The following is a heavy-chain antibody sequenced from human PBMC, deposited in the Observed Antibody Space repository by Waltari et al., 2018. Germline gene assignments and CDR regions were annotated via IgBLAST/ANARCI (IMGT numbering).Heavy chain of an antibody. V-gene: IGHV4-39*01. Sequence: QLQLQESGPGLVKPSETLSLTCTVSGGSISSSSYYWGWIRQPPGKGLEWIGSIYYSGSTYYNPSLKSRFTISVDTSNNQFSLKLSSVTAADTAVYYCAGRITISSTGGAFDIWGQGTMVTVSS. CDR3: AGRITISSTGGAFDI. CDR2: IYYSGST. CDR1: GGSISSSSYY. D-gene: IGHD3-3*01. J-gene: IGHJ3*02.